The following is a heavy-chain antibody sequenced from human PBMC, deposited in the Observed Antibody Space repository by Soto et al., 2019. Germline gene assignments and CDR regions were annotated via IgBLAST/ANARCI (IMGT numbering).Heavy chain of an antibody. CDR1: GFSFDDYS. D-gene: IGHD3-16*02. Sequence: SLILSCAASGFSFDDYSMHCVRQDPGNGLEGVSGISWNSANVDYADSVKGRFTISRDNAKNALYLQMDSLRAEDTALYYCAKDKPNEELSVSYYNGLDVWGQGTTVTVSS. CDR2: ISWNSANV. J-gene: IGHJ6*01. CDR3: AKDKPNEELSVSYYNGLDV. V-gene: IGHV3-9*01.